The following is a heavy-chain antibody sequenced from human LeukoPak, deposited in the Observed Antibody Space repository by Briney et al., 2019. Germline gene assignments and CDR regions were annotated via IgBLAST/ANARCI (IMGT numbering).Heavy chain of an antibody. J-gene: IGHJ6*02. V-gene: IGHV3-30*03. CDR2: ISYDGSNK. D-gene: IGHD6-13*01. CDR3: ARSFSYSAAGPYGVDV. CDR1: GFTFSSYG. Sequence: GGSLRLSCAASGFTFSSYGMHWVRQAPGKGLEWVAVISYDGSNKYYADSVKGRFTISRDNSKNTLYLQMNSLRAEDTAVYYCARSFSYSAAGPYGVDVWGQGTTVTVSS.